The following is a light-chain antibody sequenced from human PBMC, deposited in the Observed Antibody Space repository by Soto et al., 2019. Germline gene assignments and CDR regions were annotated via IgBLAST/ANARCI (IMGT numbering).Light chain of an antibody. CDR2: KAS. Sequence: DIQMTQSPSTLSTSVGERVTITCLASQSISTWLAWYQQKPGKAPRILIYKASSLEEGVPSRFSGSGSGIEFSLTISRLQADDFATYFCQQYSSFPPYTVGQGTKLEI. V-gene: IGKV1-5*03. CDR1: QSISTW. J-gene: IGKJ2*01. CDR3: QQYSSFPPYT.